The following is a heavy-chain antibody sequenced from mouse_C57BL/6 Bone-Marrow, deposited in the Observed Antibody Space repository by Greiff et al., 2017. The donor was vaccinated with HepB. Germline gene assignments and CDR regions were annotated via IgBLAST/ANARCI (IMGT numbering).Heavy chain of an antibody. CDR1: GYTFTSYW. J-gene: IGHJ1*03. CDR3: ARGGVKGDYYGSSYTGWYFDV. Sequence: VQLQQPGAELVRPGSSVKLSCKASGYTFTSYWMHWVKQRPIQGLEWIGNIDPSDSETHYNQKFKDKATLTVDKSSSTAYMQLSSLTSEDSAVYYCARGGVKGDYYGSSYTGWYFDVWGTGTTVTVSS. V-gene: IGHV1-52*01. D-gene: IGHD1-1*01. CDR2: IDPSDSET.